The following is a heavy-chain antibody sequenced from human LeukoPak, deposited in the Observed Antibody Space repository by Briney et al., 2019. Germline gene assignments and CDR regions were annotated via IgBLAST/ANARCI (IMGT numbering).Heavy chain of an antibody. CDR3: ARHEYCGGDCYTTPDY. Sequence: GGSLQISCWGSGYFFTSYWIGWVRQMPGKGVEWMGIIYSGDSDTRYSPSFQGQVTISADKSISTAYRQWSSLKASDTAMYYCARHEYCGGDCYTTPDYGGQGTLVTVSS. CDR2: IYSGDSDT. D-gene: IGHD2-21*02. J-gene: IGHJ4*02. CDR1: GYFFTSYW. V-gene: IGHV5-51*01.